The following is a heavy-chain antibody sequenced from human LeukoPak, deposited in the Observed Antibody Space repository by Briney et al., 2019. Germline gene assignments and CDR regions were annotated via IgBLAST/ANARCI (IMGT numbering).Heavy chain of an antibody. D-gene: IGHD6-25*01. J-gene: IGHJ4*02. Sequence: ASVKVSCKASGYTFTGYYMHWVRQAPGQGLEWMGWINPNSGGTNYAQKFQGRVTMTRDTSISTAYMELSRLRSDDTAVYYCARGRKYSSGSYYFDYWGQGTLVTVSS. CDR1: GYTFTGYY. CDR3: ARGRKYSSGSYYFDY. CDR2: INPNSGGT. V-gene: IGHV1-2*02.